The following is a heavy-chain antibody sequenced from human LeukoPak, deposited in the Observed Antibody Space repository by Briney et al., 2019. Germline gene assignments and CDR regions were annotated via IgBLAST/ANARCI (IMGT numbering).Heavy chain of an antibody. D-gene: IGHD2-15*01. J-gene: IGHJ4*02. Sequence: GGSLRLSCAASGFTVSSNYMSWVRQAPGKGLEWVSVTYSGGSTYYAYSVKSRFTISRDNSKNTLYLQMNSLRAEDTAVYSCAKQSTASCYSSFDSWGQGTLVTVSP. CDR1: GFTVSSNY. V-gene: IGHV3-66*04. CDR2: TYSGGST. CDR3: AKQSTASCYSSFDS.